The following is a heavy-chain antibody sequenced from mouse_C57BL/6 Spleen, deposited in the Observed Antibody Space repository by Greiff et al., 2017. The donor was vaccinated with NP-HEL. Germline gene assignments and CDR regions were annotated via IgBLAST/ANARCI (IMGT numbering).Heavy chain of an antibody. V-gene: IGHV1-26*01. CDR1: GYTFTDYY. Sequence: EVQLQQSGPELVKPGASVKISCKASGYTFTDYYMNWVKQSHGKSLEWIGDINPNNGGTSYNQKFKGKATLTVDESSSTAYMELRSLTSEDSAVYYCARRVYYYGSRYFDYWGQGTTLTVSS. CDR2: INPNNGGT. D-gene: IGHD1-1*01. J-gene: IGHJ2*01. CDR3: ARRVYYYGSRYFDY.